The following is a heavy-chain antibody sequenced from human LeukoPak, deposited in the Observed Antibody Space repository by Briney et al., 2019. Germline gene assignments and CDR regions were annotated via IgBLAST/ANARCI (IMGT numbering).Heavy chain of an antibody. CDR1: GGSIRTYY. J-gene: IGHJ4*02. D-gene: IGHD6-19*01. V-gene: IGHV4-4*07. CDR3: ARSPLSSSGWYWADY. Sequence: SETLSLTCSVSGGSIRTYYWNWIRQPTGKGLEWIGRIDSSGSTTYSPSLRSRVTMSVDSSKSQISLNLNSVTAADTAIYYCARSPLSSSGWYWADYWGQGTLVTVSS. CDR2: IDSSGST.